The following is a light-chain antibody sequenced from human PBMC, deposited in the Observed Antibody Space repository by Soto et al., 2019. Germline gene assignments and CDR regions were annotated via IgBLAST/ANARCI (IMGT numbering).Light chain of an antibody. CDR3: QQYGSSSWT. V-gene: IGKV3-20*01. CDR1: QSVSSSY. CDR2: GAS. Sequence: NVFTQSPGTLALSPGERATLSCRASQSVSSSYLAWYQQKPGQAPRLLIYGASSRATGIPDRFSGSGSGTDFTLTISRLEPEDFAVYYCQQYGSSSWTFGQGTKVDIK. J-gene: IGKJ1*01.